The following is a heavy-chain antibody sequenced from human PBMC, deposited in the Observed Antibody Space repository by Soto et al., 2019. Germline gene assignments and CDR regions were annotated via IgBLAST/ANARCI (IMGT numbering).Heavy chain of an antibody. J-gene: IGHJ5*02. CDR3: ARDVGLQHDTGYYDFWSGKNNWFDP. D-gene: IGHD3-3*01. CDR2: ISYSGST. V-gene: IGHV4-59*11. CDR1: GGSISGHY. Sequence: SETLSLTCTVSGGSISGHYWSWILQPPGKGLQYIGYISYSGSTNYNPSLKSRVTISVDTSNNQFSLMLSSVTAADTAVYYCARDVGLQHDTGYYDFWSGKNNWFDPWGQGTLVTVSS.